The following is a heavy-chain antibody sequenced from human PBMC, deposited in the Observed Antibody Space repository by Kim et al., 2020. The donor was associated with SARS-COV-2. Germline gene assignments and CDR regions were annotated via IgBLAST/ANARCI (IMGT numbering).Heavy chain of an antibody. CDR2: IIGSGTTI. J-gene: IGHJ4*02. V-gene: IGHV3-48*03. CDR1: GFTFSSYE. Sequence: GGSLRLSCTASGFTFSSYEMNWVRQAPGKGLEWVSYIIGSGTTIYYEDSVRGRFTISRDNDKNSLFLQMNSLRAEDTAVYYCARGPNYSPFDYWGQGTLVALPP. CDR3: ARGPNYSPFDY. D-gene: IGHD4-4*01.